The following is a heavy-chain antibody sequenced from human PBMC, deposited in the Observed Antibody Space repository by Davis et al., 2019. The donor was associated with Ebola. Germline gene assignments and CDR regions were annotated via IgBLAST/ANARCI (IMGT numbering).Heavy chain of an antibody. CDR2: IYNGGST. Sequence: GESLKISCVVSGFTFSNYWMSWVRQAPGKGLEWVSVIYNGGSTYYADSVKGRFTISRDNSKNTLYLQMNSLRAEDTAVYFCVSAGWDHWGQGTLVTVSS. CDR1: GFTFSNYW. J-gene: IGHJ4*02. V-gene: IGHV3-53*01. D-gene: IGHD2-15*01. CDR3: VSAGWDH.